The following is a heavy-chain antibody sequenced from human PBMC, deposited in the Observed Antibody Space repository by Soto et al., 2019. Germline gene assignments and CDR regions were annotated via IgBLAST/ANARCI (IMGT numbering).Heavy chain of an antibody. Sequence: QVQLVQSGAEVKKPGSSVKVSCKASGGTFSSYTISWVRQAPGQGLEWMGRIIPILGIANYAQKVQGGVTICADKSTSTAYMELSSLRSEETAGYYCAMAYCGGDCYRDDAFDIWGQGTMVTVSS. V-gene: IGHV1-69*02. D-gene: IGHD2-21*02. CDR1: GGTFSSYT. J-gene: IGHJ3*02. CDR3: AMAYCGGDCYRDDAFDI. CDR2: IIPILGIA.